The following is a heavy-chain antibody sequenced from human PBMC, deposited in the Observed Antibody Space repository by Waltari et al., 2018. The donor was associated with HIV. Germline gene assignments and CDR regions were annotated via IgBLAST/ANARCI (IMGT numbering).Heavy chain of an antibody. Sequence: EVQLEQSGAEMKKPGESLKISCKASGYNFGRYWISWVRQIPGKGLEWMGIIFPGDSTTRYSPSCRRQFTISADKSINTTCLQCTTLKASDSAIYYWATGPDHYCDFWGQGTQVTVSS. V-gene: IGHV5-51*01. CDR3: ATGPDHYCDF. D-gene: IGHD4-4*01. CDR1: GYNFGRYW. J-gene: IGHJ4*02. CDR2: IFPGDSTT.